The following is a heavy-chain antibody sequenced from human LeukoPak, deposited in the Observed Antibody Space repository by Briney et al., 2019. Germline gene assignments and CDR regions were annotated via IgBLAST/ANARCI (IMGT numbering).Heavy chain of an antibody. CDR1: GGSISTITYY. CDR3: ARDSAYYDSSGPRGGYFDY. Sequence: PSETLSLTCTVSGGSISTITYYWGWIRQPPGKGLEWVGHMYYRGNTFYNPSLKSRVTISVDTSKNQFSLKLRSVTAADTAVYYCARDSAYYDSSGPRGGYFDYWGQGTLVTVSS. CDR2: MYYRGNT. J-gene: IGHJ4*02. D-gene: IGHD3-22*01. V-gene: IGHV4-39*07.